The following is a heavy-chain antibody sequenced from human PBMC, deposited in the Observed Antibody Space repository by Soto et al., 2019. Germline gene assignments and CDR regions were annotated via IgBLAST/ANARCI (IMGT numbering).Heavy chain of an antibody. Sequence: SVKVSCKASGGTFNKYAIDWVRQAPGQGLEWMGGIIPLFGTANYAQKFQGRVTITADEATSTAYMELTSLRSEDTAVYYCARQFDYDTSGYYYAYWGQGTLVTVS. CDR2: IIPLFGTA. V-gene: IGHV1-69*13. CDR3: ARQFDYDTSGYYYAY. CDR1: GGTFNKYA. J-gene: IGHJ4*02. D-gene: IGHD3-22*01.